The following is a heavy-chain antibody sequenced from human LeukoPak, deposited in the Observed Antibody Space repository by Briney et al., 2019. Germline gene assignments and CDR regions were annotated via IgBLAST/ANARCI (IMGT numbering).Heavy chain of an antibody. CDR1: GFTFSFYA. CDR2: ISYDGNIQ. D-gene: IGHD3-10*01. CDR3: ARGYASGSYYNILEH. V-gene: IGHV3-30*04. J-gene: IGHJ4*02. Sequence: GGSLRLSCAASGFTFSFYAMYWIRQAPGKALEWVAVISYDGNIQYYADSVKGRFTISRDDSKNTLYLQMNSLRADDTAVYYCARGYASGSYYNILEHWGQGTLVTVSS.